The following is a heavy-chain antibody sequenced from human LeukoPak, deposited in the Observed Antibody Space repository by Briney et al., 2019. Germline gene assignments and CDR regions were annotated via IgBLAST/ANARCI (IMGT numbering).Heavy chain of an antibody. CDR2: INPNSGDT. CDR1: GYTFTGYY. V-gene: IGHV1-2*02. J-gene: IGHJ4*02. CDR3: ARVPRGRGLPVATNNGPFDY. Sequence: GASVKVSCKASGYTFTGYYIHWLRQAPGQGLEWMAWINPNSGDTTYAQKFQGRVTMTRDTSISTAYMELSRLRSDDTAVYYCARVPRGRGLPVATNNGPFDYWGQGTLVTVSS. D-gene: IGHD5-12*01.